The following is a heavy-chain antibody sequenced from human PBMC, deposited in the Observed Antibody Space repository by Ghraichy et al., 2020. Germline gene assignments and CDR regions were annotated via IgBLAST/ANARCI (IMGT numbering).Heavy chain of an antibody. CDR3: AKGSKATVVTRRWDFQH. CDR1: GFTFSSYA. CDR2: ISGSGGST. J-gene: IGHJ1*01. Sequence: GGSLRLSCAASGFTFSSYAMSWVRQAPGKGLEWVSAISGSGGSTYYADSVKGRFTISRDNSKNTLYLQMNSLRAEDTAVYYCAKGSKATVVTRRWDFQHWGQGTLVTVSS. D-gene: IGHD4-23*01. V-gene: IGHV3-23*01.